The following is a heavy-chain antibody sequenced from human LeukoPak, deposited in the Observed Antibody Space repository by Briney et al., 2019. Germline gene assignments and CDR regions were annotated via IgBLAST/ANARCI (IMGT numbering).Heavy chain of an antibody. CDR1: GFTFSTSI. J-gene: IGHJ4*02. D-gene: IGHD6-13*01. CDR3: AKEVTAAGGNFEY. V-gene: IGHV3-30*18. Sequence: PGRSLRLSCAASGFTFSTSIMHWVRQAPGKGLEWVAVISYDGNNKYYADSVKGRFTISRDNSKSTLYVRMNSLRAEDTAVYYCAKEVTAAGGNFEYWGQGTLVTVSS. CDR2: ISYDGNNK.